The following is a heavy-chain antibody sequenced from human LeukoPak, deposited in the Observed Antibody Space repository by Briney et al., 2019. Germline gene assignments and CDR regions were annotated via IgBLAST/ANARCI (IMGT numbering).Heavy chain of an antibody. V-gene: IGHV1-69*05. D-gene: IGHD2-21*01. J-gene: IGHJ4*02. CDR1: GGTFSSYA. CDR2: IIPIFGTA. Sequence: ASVKVSCKASGGTFSSYAISWVRQAPGQGLEWMGGIIPIFGTANYAQKFQGRVTITTDESTSTAYMELSSLRSEDAAVYYCARGRLFPPDYWGQETLVTVSS. CDR3: ARGRLFPPDY.